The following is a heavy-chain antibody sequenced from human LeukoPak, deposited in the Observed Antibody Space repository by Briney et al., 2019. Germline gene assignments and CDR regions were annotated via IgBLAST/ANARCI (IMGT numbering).Heavy chain of an antibody. CDR3: ARLGPGRRHRPFSSSRARATNWSDP. CDR2: IYYSGTT. V-gene: IGHV4-39*02. J-gene: IGHJ5*02. CDR1: GGSISSSNYF. Sequence: SETLSLTCTVSGGSISSSNYFWGWIRQSPGKGLEWIGTIYYSGTTCYNPSLKSRVTISIDMSKNHFSLNLSSVTAADTAVYYCARLGPGRRHRPFSSSRARATNWSDPWGQGTLVTVSS. D-gene: IGHD6-13*01.